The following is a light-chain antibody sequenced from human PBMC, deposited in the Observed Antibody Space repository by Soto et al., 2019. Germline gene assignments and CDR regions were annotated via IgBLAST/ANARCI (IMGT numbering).Light chain of an antibody. J-gene: IGLJ1*01. CDR2: GVT. V-gene: IGLV2-14*01. CDR3: SSYTSGSSHYV. CDR1: SSDVGAYYS. Sequence: QSALTQPASVSGSPGQSITISCTGTSSDVGAYYSVSWYQHHPGKAPKLIICGVTNRPSGVSNRFSGSKSGNTASLTISGLQAEDEADYHCSSYTSGSSHYVFGTGTQLTVL.